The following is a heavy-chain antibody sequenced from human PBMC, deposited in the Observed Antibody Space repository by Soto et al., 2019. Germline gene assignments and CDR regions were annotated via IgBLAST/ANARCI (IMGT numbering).Heavy chain of an antibody. CDR1: GVTFSSSS. D-gene: IGHD6-6*01. Sequence: EVQLVESGGGLVQPGGSLRLSCAVSGVTFSSSSMSWVRQAPGQGLEWMANINQDGSEIYSVDSVKGRFTISRDNAKNSLYLQMNSLRAEDTAVYFCASAVIESRRHWYFDLWGRGTLVTVSS. J-gene: IGHJ2*01. V-gene: IGHV3-7*05. CDR2: INQDGSEI. CDR3: ASAVIESRRHWYFDL.